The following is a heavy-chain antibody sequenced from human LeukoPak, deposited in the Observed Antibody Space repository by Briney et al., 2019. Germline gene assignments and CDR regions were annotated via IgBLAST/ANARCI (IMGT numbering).Heavy chain of an antibody. J-gene: IGHJ4*02. D-gene: IGHD5-18*01. CDR2: ISSTSHYI. Sequence: PGGSLRLSCAASGFTFTTYSINWVRQAPGKGPEWVSSISSTSHYIYYADSVNGRFTISRDNANNSLYLQMNSLRAENTAVYYCARDMDTAMIFDYWGQGTLVTVSS. V-gene: IGHV3-21*01. CDR1: GFTFTTYS. CDR3: ARDMDTAMIFDY.